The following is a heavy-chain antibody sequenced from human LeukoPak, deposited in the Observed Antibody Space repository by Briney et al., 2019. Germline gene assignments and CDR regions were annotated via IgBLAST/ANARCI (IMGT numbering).Heavy chain of an antibody. CDR3: ARDPGSGSLFDY. Sequence: GGSLRLSCAASGFTVSSNYMSWVRQAPGKGLEWVSVIYSGGSTYYADSVKGRFTISRDNSKNTLYLQMNSLGAEDTAVYYCARDPGSGSLFDYWGQGTLVTVSS. D-gene: IGHD3-10*01. CDR2: IYSGGST. CDR1: GFTVSSNY. J-gene: IGHJ4*02. V-gene: IGHV3-66*01.